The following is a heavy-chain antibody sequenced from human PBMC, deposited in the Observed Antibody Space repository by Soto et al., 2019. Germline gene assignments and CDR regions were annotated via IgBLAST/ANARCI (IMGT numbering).Heavy chain of an antibody. CDR3: ARGVGFGYYYYHMDL. CDR1: GDSVTSVSDY. V-gene: IGHV4-61*01. D-gene: IGHD3-10*01. J-gene: IGHJ6*02. CDR2: IYYSGSA. Sequence: SETLSLTCTVSGDSVTSVSDYWSWIRQPPGKGLEWIGYIYYSGSADYNPSLGSRVTISIDTSKNQFSLKLTSVTAADTAVYYCARGVGFGYYYYHMDLWGQGTTVTISS.